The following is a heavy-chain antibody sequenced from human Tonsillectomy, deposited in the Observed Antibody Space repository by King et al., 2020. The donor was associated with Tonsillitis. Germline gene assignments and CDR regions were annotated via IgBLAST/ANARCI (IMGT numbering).Heavy chain of an antibody. CDR3: GRSRGYPYYFDY. CDR1: GYTFTSYA. J-gene: IGHJ4*02. Sequence: QLVQSGAEVKKPGASVKVSCKASGYTFTSYAMHWVRQAPGQRLEWMGWINAGNGNTKYSQKYQGRVTITRDTSASTAYMELSSLRSEDTDVYYCGRSRGYPYYFDYWGQGTLVTVSS. CDR2: INAGNGNT. V-gene: IGHV1-3*01. D-gene: IGHD3-22*01.